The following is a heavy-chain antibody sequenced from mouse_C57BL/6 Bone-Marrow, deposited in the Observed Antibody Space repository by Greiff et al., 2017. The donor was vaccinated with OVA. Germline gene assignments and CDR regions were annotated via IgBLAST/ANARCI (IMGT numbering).Heavy chain of an antibody. J-gene: IGHJ3*01. CDR2: INPYNGDT. Sequence: VQLQQSGPELVKPGDSVKISCKASGYSFTGYFMNWVMQSHGRSLEWIGRINPYNGDTFYNQKFKGKATLTVDKSSSTAHMELRSLTSEDSAVFYCARGRYDYDGFAYWGQGTLVTVSA. D-gene: IGHD2-4*01. V-gene: IGHV1-20*01. CDR3: ARGRYDYDGFAY. CDR1: GYSFTGYF.